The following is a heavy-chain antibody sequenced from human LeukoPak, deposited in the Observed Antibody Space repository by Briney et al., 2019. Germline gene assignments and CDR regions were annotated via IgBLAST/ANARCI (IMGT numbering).Heavy chain of an antibody. Sequence: AGGSLRLSCAASGFTFSTYWMHWIRQVPGKGLEWVSYISSSSYTNYADSVKGRFTISRDNAKNSLYLQMNSLRAEDTAVYYCARDYDSSGSFAYWGQGTLVTVSS. CDR2: ISSSSYT. CDR1: GFTFSTYW. J-gene: IGHJ4*02. CDR3: ARDYDSSGSFAY. D-gene: IGHD3-22*01. V-gene: IGHV3-11*05.